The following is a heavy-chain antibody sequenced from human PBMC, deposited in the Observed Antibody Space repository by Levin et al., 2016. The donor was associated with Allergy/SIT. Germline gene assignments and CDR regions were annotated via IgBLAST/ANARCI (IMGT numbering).Heavy chain of an antibody. CDR3: ARYRSSGPQDS. V-gene: IGHV3-7*04. CDR1: GFTFSSFW. Sequence: GESLKISCAASGFTFSSFWMSWFRQAPGKGLEWVANIKQDGSERHYVDSVKGRFTISRDNAENSLFLQMNSLRAEDTAMYYCARYRSSGPQDSWGQGTLVTISS. D-gene: IGHD3-22*01. J-gene: IGHJ4*02. CDR2: IKQDGSER.